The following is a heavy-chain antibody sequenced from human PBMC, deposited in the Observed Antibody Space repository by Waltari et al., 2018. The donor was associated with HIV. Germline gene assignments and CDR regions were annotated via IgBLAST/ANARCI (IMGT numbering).Heavy chain of an antibody. CDR1: GFTFSDYY. J-gene: IGHJ4*02. CDR2: ISNSGDII. D-gene: IGHD3-22*01. V-gene: IGHV3-11*01. Sequence: QVQLVESGGGLVKPGGSLRLSCAASGFTFSDYYTPWIRQAPGKGLEWISYISNSGDIIDYADSVKGRFTISRDNAKNSLYLQMNSLRAEDTAVYYCARDRWYYFDTSDYFYDYWGQGTLVTVSS. CDR3: ARDRWYYFDTSDYFYDY.